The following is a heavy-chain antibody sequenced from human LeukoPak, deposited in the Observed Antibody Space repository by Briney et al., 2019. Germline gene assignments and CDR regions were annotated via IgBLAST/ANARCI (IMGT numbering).Heavy chain of an antibody. CDR2: ISYDGSNK. CDR3: AKGDRGEEFDY. V-gene: IGHV3-30*18. J-gene: IGHJ4*02. D-gene: IGHD3-10*01. Sequence: PGRSLRLSCAASGFTFSSYGMHWVRQAPGKGLEWVAVISYDGSNKYYADSVKGRFTISRDNSKNPLYLQMNSLRAEDTAVYYCAKGDRGEEFDYWGQGTLVTVSS. CDR1: GFTFSSYG.